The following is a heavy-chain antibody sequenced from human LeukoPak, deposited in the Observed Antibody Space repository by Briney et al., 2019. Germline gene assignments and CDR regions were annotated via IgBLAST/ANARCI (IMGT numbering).Heavy chain of an antibody. CDR2: IYYSGGT. V-gene: IGHV4-30-2*01. D-gene: IGHD4-23*01. CDR1: GGSIMVAAYP. CDR3: ARGYGDNSGAFDI. Sequence: PSETLSLTCTVSGGSIMVAAYPWSWIRQPPGKGLEWIGYIYYSGGTYYNPSLKSRVTISLDRSKNQFSLKLSSVTAADTAVYFCARGYGDNSGAFDIWGQGTLVTVSS. J-gene: IGHJ3*02.